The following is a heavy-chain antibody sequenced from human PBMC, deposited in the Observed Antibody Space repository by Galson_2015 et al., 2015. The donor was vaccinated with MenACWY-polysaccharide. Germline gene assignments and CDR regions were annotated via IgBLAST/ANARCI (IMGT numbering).Heavy chain of an antibody. CDR2: IKKDGSEK. Sequence: LRLSCAVSGFTFKNYWMSWVRQAPGKGLEWVANIKKDGSEKYCVDSVKGRFTISRDNGRSSLYLQMNGLRAEDTAVYYCARGHYGMDVWGQGTTVTVSS. V-gene: IGHV3-7*01. CDR3: ARGHYGMDV. CDR1: GFTFKNYW. J-gene: IGHJ6*02.